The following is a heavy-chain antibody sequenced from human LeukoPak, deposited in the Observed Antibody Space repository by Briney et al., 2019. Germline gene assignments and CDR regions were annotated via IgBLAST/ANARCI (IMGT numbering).Heavy chain of an antibody. CDR3: ARRPYCGGDCYSEYYFDY. CDR1: GYRFTNYW. D-gene: IGHD2-21*02. V-gene: IGHV5-51*01. CDR2: IYPGDSET. Sequence: GESLKISCKGSGYRFTNYWIGWVRQMPGKGLEWMGIIYPGDSETRYSPSFQGQVTISADKSISTAYLQWSSLKASDTAMYYCARRPYCGGDCYSEYYFDYWGQGTLVTVSS. J-gene: IGHJ4*02.